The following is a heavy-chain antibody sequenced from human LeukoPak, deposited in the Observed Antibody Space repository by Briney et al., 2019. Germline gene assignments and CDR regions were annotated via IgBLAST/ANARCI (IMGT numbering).Heavy chain of an antibody. J-gene: IGHJ4*02. CDR1: GDSIRRDYSY. CDR2: IYETGST. Sequence: SQTLSLTCTVSGDSIRRDYSYWSWIRQPPGKGLEWIGYIYETGSTYYNPSLKSRVTISVDRSKNRFSLKVTSVTAADTAVYYCARDRRAQGIDYWGQGTLVSVSS. CDR3: ARDRRAQGIDY. V-gene: IGHV4-30-2*01.